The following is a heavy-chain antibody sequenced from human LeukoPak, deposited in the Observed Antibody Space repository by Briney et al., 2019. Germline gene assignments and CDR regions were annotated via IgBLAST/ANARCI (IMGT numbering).Heavy chain of an antibody. CDR2: IYPGDSDA. CDR3: ARQVFSVYDAFDI. CDR1: GYSFNIYW. J-gene: IGHJ3*02. V-gene: IGHV5-51*01. D-gene: IGHD3-10*01. Sequence: GESLKISCKGSGYSFNIYWTGWVRQMAGKGLEWMGIIYPGDSDARYSPSFQGQVTISADKSISTAYLQWSSLKASDTAMYYCARQVFSVYDAFDIWGQGTMVTVSS.